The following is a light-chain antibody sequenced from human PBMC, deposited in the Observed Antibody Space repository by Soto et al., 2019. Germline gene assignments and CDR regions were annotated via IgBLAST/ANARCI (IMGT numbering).Light chain of an antibody. CDR1: RLGDKY. CDR2: QDS. Sequence: SYELTQPPSVSVSPGQTAIITCSGDRLGDKYACWYQQKPGHSPVVVIYQDSRRPSGIPERFSGSKSGNTATLTISGTQAMYEADYYCQAWDSSTVVFGGGTNLTVL. CDR3: QAWDSSTVV. V-gene: IGLV3-1*01. J-gene: IGLJ2*01.